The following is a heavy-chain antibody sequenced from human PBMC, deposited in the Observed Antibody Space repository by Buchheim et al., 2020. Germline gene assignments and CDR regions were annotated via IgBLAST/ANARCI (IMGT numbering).Heavy chain of an antibody. V-gene: IGHV3-48*03. CDR3: ARASIAASFDY. CDR1: GFIFSAYE. CDR2: FGSSGSTI. J-gene: IGHJ4*02. Sequence: VQLVESGGGLVWPGGSLRLSCAASGFIFSAYEMNWVRQAPGKGLEWVSYFGSSGSTIYYDDSVKGRFTISRDNAKNSLYLQMNSLRAEDTAVYYCARASIAASFDYWGQGTL. D-gene: IGHD6-25*01.